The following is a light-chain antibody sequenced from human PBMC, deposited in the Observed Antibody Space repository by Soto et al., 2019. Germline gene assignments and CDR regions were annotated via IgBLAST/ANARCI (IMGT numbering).Light chain of an antibody. CDR2: DES. Sequence: PSVRRYLAWDKNKRGXAPRLVIYDESNRXTGIQDRVSGSGYGTEVTITISSLQYEDFAVYYCQQYNNWPPPITFGHGTRLEIK. V-gene: IGKV3-15*01. J-gene: IGKJ5*01. CDR3: QQYNNWPPPIT. CDR1: PSVRRY.